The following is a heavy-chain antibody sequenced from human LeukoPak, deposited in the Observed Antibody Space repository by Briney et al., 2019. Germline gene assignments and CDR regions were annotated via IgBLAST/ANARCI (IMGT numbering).Heavy chain of an antibody. J-gene: IGHJ6*02. Sequence: PGGSLRLSCAASGFTFSSYAMHWVRQAPGKGLEWVSGISWNSGSIGYADSVKGRFTISRDNAKNSLYLQMNSLRAEDTALYYCAKVKVAGAYYYYGMDVWGQGTTVTVSS. D-gene: IGHD6-19*01. V-gene: IGHV3-9*01. CDR2: ISWNSGSI. CDR3: AKVKVAGAYYYYGMDV. CDR1: GFTFSSYA.